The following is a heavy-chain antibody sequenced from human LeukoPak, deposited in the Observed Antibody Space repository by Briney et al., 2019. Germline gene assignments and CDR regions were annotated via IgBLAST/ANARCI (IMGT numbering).Heavy chain of an antibody. CDR1: GYSISSGYY. D-gene: IGHD2-21*01. CDR2: IYHTGST. J-gene: IGHJ2*01. Sequence: PSETLSLTCTVSGYSISSGYYWGWIRQPPGKGLEWIGTIYHTGSTYYNPSLKSRVATSVNTSKNQFSLNLNSVTAADTAVHYCARVGVLIERRYHYFDLWGRGTLVTVSS. CDR3: ARVGVLIERRYHYFDL. V-gene: IGHV4-38-2*02.